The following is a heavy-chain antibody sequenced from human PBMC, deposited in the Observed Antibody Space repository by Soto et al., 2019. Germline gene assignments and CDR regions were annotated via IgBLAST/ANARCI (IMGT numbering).Heavy chain of an antibody. CDR1: GFTFSSYW. J-gene: IGHJ4*02. Sequence: GGSLRLSCAASGFTFSSYWMHWVRQAPGKGLVWVSRINPDGSATNYADSVKGRFTISRDNAKNTLYLQMNSLRAEDTAVFYCGRGGYDSPMATGYCGQGTLVTVSS. V-gene: IGHV3-74*01. CDR3: GRGGYDSPMATGY. D-gene: IGHD3-16*01. CDR2: INPDGSAT.